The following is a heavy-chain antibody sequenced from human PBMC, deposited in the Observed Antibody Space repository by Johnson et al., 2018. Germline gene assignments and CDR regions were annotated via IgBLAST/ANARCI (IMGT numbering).Heavy chain of an antibody. V-gene: IGHV3-23*04. CDR2: ISGSGGST. CDR3: AKDPHGITIFEV. Sequence: EVQLVESGGGLVQPGGSLRLSCAASGFTFSSYAMSWVRQAPGKGLEWVSAISGSGGSTYYPDSVKGRFTISRDNTKTTLDLQMNSLRAEDTAVYYCAKDPHGITIFEVWGQGTTVTVSS. J-gene: IGHJ6*02. CDR1: GFTFSSYA. D-gene: IGHD3-3*01.